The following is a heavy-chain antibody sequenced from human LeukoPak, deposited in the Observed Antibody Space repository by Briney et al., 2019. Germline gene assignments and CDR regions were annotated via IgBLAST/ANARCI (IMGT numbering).Heavy chain of an antibody. Sequence: GVSLRLSCAASGFTFNNYAMRWVRQAPGKGLEWVSGISGGGDSTLYADSVKGRFTISKDTSKNTLFLHLTSLRAEDTAMYYCAGAKEFYYDKSGYFPLDYWGQGTLVTVSS. J-gene: IGHJ4*02. CDR1: GFTFNNYA. D-gene: IGHD3-22*01. V-gene: IGHV3-23*01. CDR2: ISGGGDST. CDR3: AGAKEFYYDKSGYFPLDY.